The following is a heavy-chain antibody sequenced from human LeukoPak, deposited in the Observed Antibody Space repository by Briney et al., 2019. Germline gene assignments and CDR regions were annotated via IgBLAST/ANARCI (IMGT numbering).Heavy chain of an antibody. Sequence: SETLSLTCTVSGGSISSYYWSWIRQPPGKGLEWIGYIYYSGSTNYNPSLKSRVTISVDTSKNQFSLTLSSVTAADPAVSYCATYLVTYTMASPLGWFYPGSQERLVTVSS. V-gene: IGHV4-59*01. CDR2: IYYSGST. J-gene: IGHJ5*01. D-gene: IGHD2-2*02. CDR1: GGSISSYY. CDR3: ATYLVTYTMASPLGWFYP.